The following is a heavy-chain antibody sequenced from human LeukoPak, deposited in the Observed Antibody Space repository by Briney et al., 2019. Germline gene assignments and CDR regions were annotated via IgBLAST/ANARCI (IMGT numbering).Heavy chain of an antibody. Sequence: PGGSRRLSCVLSGFTFSSYDMHWVRQAPGKGLEWVAVLWYVGSNTYYADSVKGRFTISRDNSKNTLYLQMNSLRAEDTAVYYWAREKARVFDSWGQGTLVTVSS. J-gene: IGHJ4*02. CDR1: GFTFSSYD. V-gene: IGHV3-33*01. CDR3: AREKARVFDS. CDR2: LWYVGSNT.